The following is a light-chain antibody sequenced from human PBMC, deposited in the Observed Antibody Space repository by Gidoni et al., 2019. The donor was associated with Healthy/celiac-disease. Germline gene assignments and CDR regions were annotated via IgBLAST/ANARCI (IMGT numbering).Light chain of an antibody. J-gene: IGLJ2*01. CDR1: SSDVGGYNY. CDR3: SSYAGSNMGV. Sequence: QSALTQPPSASGSPGQSVPISCTGTSSDVGGYNYVSWYQQHPGKAPKLMIYEVSKRPSGVPDRFSGSKSGNTASLTVSGLQAEDEADYYCSSYAGSNMGVFGGGTKLTVL. CDR2: EVS. V-gene: IGLV2-8*01.